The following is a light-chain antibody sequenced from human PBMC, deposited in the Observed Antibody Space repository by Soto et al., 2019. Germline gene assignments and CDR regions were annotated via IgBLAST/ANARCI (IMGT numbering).Light chain of an antibody. CDR2: GAS. CDR1: QSLSSSY. CDR3: QHFCGSPYK. Sequence: EIVLTQSPDTLSLAPGDTATLSCRASQSLSSSYLVWYQQRPGQAPRLLIYGASSRATGIPDRFRGSGSGTDFTLTISRLEPEDFAVYYCQHFCGSPYKFGRGTKLDIK. V-gene: IGKV3-20*01. J-gene: IGKJ2*01.